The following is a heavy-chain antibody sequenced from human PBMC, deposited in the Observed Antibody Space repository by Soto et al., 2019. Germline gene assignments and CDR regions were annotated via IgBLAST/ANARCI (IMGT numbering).Heavy chain of an antibody. CDR1: GFSLSTSGVG. V-gene: IGHV2-5*02. CDR3: AHLTYYYDSSGYYSRAEYFQH. J-gene: IGHJ1*01. Sequence: QITLKESGPPLVKPTQTLTLTCTFSGFSLSTSGVGVGWIRQPPGKALEWLALIYWDDDKRYSPSLKSRLTNTKDTSKNQVVLTMTNMDPVDTATYYCAHLTYYYDSSGYYSRAEYFQHWGQGTLVTVSS. D-gene: IGHD3-22*01. CDR2: IYWDDDK.